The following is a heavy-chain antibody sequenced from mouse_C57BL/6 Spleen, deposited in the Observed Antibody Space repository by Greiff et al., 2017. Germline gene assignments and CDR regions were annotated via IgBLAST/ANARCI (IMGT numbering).Heavy chain of an antibody. J-gene: IGHJ1*03. D-gene: IGHD2-4*01. CDR3: ARADYDDAFDV. CDR1: GYSITSGYY. V-gene: IGHV3-6*01. Sequence: EVKLQESGPGLVKPSQSLSLTCSVTGYSITSGYYWNWIRQFPGNKLEWMGYISYDGSNNYNPSLKNRISITRDTSKNQFFLKLNSVTTEDTATYYCARADYDDAFDVWGTGTTVTVSS. CDR2: ISYDGSN.